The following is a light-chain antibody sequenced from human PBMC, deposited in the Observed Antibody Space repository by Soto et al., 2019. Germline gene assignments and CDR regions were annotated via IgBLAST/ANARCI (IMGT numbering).Light chain of an antibody. Sequence: DIVMTQTPLSLSVTPGQPASISCRSTQSVLHSDGKTHLYWYLQSPGQPPQLLIYEVSHRFSGVPDRLSGSGSGTDFTLTISRVEAEDVGVYYCMQTKQLPVTFGQGTKVEIK. J-gene: IGKJ1*01. CDR2: EVS. CDR3: MQTKQLPVT. CDR1: QSVLHSDGKTH. V-gene: IGKV2D-29*01.